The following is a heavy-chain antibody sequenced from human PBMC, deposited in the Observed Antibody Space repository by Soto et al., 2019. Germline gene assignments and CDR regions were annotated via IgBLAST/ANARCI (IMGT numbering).Heavy chain of an antibody. V-gene: IGHV1-2*04. Sequence: VKFSCKASGYTFTGYYMHWVRQAPGQGLEWMGWINPNSGGTNYAQKFQGWVTMTRDTSISTAYMELSRLRSDDTAVYYCARVDRVRGVGLYGMDVWGQGTTVTVSS. J-gene: IGHJ6*02. CDR1: GYTFTGYY. CDR2: INPNSGGT. CDR3: ARVDRVRGVGLYGMDV. D-gene: IGHD3-10*01.